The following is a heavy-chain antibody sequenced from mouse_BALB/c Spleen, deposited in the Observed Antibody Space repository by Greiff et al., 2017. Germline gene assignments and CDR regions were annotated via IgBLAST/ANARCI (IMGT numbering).Heavy chain of an antibody. J-gene: IGHJ2*01. D-gene: IGHD2-4*01. V-gene: IGHV5-17*02. CDR1: GFTFSSFG. Sequence: EVHLVESGGGLVQPGGSRKLSCAASGFTFSSFGMHWVRQAPEKGLEWVAYISSGSSTIYYADTVKGRFTISRDNPKNTLFLQMTSLRSEDTAMYYCARDLIYYDYGFDYWGQGTTLTVSS. CDR3: ARDLIYYDYGFDY. CDR2: ISSGSSTI.